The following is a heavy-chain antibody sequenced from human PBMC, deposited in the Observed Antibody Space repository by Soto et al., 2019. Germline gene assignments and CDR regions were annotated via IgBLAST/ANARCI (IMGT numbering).Heavy chain of an antibody. CDR3: ARWYYYDSSGYRNPPLFDY. D-gene: IGHD3-22*01. V-gene: IGHV1-69*06. CDR1: GGTFSSYA. Sequence: SVKVSCKASGGTFSSYAISWVRQAPGQGLEWMGGIIPIFGTANYAQKFQGRVTITADKSTSTAYMELSSLRSEDTAVYYCARWYYYDSSGYRNPPLFDYWGQGTLVTVSA. CDR2: IIPIFGTA. J-gene: IGHJ4*02.